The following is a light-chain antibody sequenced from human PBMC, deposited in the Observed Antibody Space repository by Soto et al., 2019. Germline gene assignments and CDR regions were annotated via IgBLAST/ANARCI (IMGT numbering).Light chain of an antibody. CDR3: QQSYSGPLT. CDR2: AAS. J-gene: IGKJ4*01. Sequence: DIQMTQSPSSLSASVVDRVTITCRASQSISSYLNWYQQKPGKAPKVLIYAASSLQSGVPSRFSGIGSGTDFTLSISSLQPEDFATYYCQQSYSGPLTCGGGTKGDIK. V-gene: IGKV1-39*01. CDR1: QSISSY.